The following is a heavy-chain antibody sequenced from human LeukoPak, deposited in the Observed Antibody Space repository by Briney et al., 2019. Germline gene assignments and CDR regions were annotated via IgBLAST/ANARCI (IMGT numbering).Heavy chain of an antibody. CDR3: AREAAAANPF. CDR2: ISSSSSYI. CDR1: VFTFISYS. J-gene: IGHJ4*02. V-gene: IGHV3-21*01. D-gene: IGHD6-13*01. Sequence: GGSLRLSCAASVFTFISYSMNSVRQTPGKGLEWVSSISSSSSYIYYADSVKGRFTISRDNAKNSLYLQMNSLRAEDTAVYYCAREAAAANPFWGQGTLVTVSS.